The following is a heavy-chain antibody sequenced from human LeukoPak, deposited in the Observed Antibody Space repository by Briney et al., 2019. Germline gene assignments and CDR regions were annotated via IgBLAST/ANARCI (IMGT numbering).Heavy chain of an antibody. V-gene: IGHV1-8*02. J-gene: IGHJ6*02. Sequence: GASVKVSCKASGYTFTSYDINWVRQATGQGLEWMGWMNPNSGNTGYAQKFQGRVTMTRNTSISTAYMELSSLRSEDTAVYYCARGFDSGWELLKYGMDVWGQGTTVTVSS. CDR3: ARGFDSGWELLKYGMDV. D-gene: IGHD1-26*01. CDR1: GYTFTSYD. CDR2: MNPNSGNT.